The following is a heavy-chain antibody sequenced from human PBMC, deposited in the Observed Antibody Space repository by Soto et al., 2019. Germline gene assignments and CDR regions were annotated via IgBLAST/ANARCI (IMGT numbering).Heavy chain of an antibody. CDR2: IKSKTDGGTT. Sequence: GGSLILPCAVSGFTFINSWMNWFRQAPGKGLEWVGRIKSKTDGGTTDYAAPVKGRFTISRDDSKNTLYLQMNSLKTEDTAVYYCSTPWRCSGGSCYSYYYYYGLAVWGQGTTVTVSS. J-gene: IGHJ6*02. CDR1: GFTFINSW. V-gene: IGHV3-15*07. CDR3: STPWRCSGGSCYSYYYYYGLAV. D-gene: IGHD2-15*01.